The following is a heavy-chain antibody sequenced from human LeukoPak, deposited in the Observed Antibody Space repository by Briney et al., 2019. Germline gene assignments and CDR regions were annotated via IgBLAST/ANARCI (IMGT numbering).Heavy chain of an antibody. J-gene: IGHJ4*02. CDR1: GFTFNNYA. CDR2: ISGSGDNT. Sequence: GGSLRLSCTASGFTFNNYAMSWVRQAPGEGLEWVSGISGSGDNTYYADSVKGRFTISRDNSKNTLYVQVNSLGTEDTAAYYCAKGSYYDSSGSFYFDYWGQGTLVTVSS. V-gene: IGHV3-23*01. CDR3: AKGSYYDSSGSFYFDY. D-gene: IGHD3-22*01.